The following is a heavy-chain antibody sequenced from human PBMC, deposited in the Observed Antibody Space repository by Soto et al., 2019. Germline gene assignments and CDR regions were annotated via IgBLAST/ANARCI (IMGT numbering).Heavy chain of an antibody. Sequence: QVQLQESGPGLVKPSQTLSLTCTVSGGSISSGGYYWSWIRQHPGKGLEWIGYIYYSGSTYYNPSLKSRVTTSVDTSKNQFSLKLSSVTAADTAVYYCARHRGFYYGSGSSQNWFDPWGQGTLVTVSS. J-gene: IGHJ5*02. CDR3: ARHRGFYYGSGSSQNWFDP. D-gene: IGHD3-10*01. V-gene: IGHV4-31*03. CDR2: IYYSGST. CDR1: GGSISSGGYY.